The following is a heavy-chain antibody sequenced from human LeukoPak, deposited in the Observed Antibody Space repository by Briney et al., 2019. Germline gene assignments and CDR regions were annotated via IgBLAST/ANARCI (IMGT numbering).Heavy chain of an antibody. D-gene: IGHD6-6*01. CDR1: GFTFRSYA. CDR3: ARAAARLDY. CDR2: ISGSGGST. J-gene: IGHJ4*02. Sequence: PGGSLRLSCAASGFTFRSYAMSWVRQAPGKGLEWVSVISGSGGSTYYADSVKGRFTISRDNSKNTLYLQMNSLGVEDTAVYYCARAAARLDYWGQGTLVTVSS. V-gene: IGHV3-23*01.